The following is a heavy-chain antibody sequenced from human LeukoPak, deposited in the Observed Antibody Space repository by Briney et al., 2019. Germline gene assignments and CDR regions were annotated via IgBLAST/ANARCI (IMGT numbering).Heavy chain of an antibody. CDR2: ISYDGSNK. Sequence: GGSLRLSCAASGFTFSNAWMTWVRQAPGKGLEWVAVISYDGSNKYYADSVKGRFTISRDNSKNTLYLQMNSLRAEDTAVYYCAKAPAVTMIVVVIPPGMDVWGQGTTVTVSS. CDR1: GFTFSNAW. J-gene: IGHJ6*02. V-gene: IGHV3-30*18. CDR3: AKAPAVTMIVVVIPPGMDV. D-gene: IGHD3-22*01.